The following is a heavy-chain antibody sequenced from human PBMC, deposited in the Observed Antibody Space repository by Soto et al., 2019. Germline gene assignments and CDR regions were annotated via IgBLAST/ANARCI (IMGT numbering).Heavy chain of an antibody. J-gene: IGHJ1*01. D-gene: IGHD6-19*01. Sequence: SVKVSCKASGGTFSSYAISWVRQAPGQGLEWMGGIIPIFGTANYAQKVQGRVTITADKSTSTAYMELSSLRSEDTAVYYCARDQAGTEYFQHWGQGTLVTVSS. CDR1: GGTFSSYA. CDR3: ARDQAGTEYFQH. V-gene: IGHV1-69*06. CDR2: IIPIFGTA.